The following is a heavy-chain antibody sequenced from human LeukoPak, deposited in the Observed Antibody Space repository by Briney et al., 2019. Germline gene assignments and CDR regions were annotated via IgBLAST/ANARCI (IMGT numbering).Heavy chain of an antibody. V-gene: IGHV4-59*01. J-gene: IGHJ6*03. D-gene: IGHD3-22*01. Sequence: PSETLSLTCTVSGGSISSYYWSWLRQPPGKGLEWIGYIYYSGSTNYNPSLKSRVTISVDTSKNQFSLKLSSVTAADTAVYYCARAGGFDSSGYYYDVDYYYMDVWGKGTTVTVSS. CDR3: ARAGGFDSSGYYYDVDYYYMDV. CDR1: GGSISSYY. CDR2: IYYSGST.